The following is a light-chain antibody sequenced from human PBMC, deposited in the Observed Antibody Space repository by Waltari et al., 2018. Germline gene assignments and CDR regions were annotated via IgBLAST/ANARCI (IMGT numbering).Light chain of an antibody. CDR3: SSYTSSSTGV. V-gene: IGLV2-14*01. CDR1: SSDVGGYNY. Sequence: QSALTQPASVSGSPGQSITISCTGTSSDVGGYNYVSWYQQHPGKAPKLMIHDVSKRPSGVSNRFSGSKSGNTASLTISGLQAEDEADYYCSSYTSSSTGVFGGGTKLTVL. CDR2: DVS. J-gene: IGLJ3*02.